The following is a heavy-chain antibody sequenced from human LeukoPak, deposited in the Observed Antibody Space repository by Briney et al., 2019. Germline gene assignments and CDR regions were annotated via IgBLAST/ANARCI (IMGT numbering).Heavy chain of an antibody. CDR1: GFTFSSYS. Sequence: GGSLGLSCAASGFTFSSYSMNWVRQAAGKGLEWVSSISSSRSYIYYADSVKGRFTISRDNAKNSLYLQMNSLRAEDTAVYYCAIDTWLMVRGGTPYYYGMDVWGQGTTITVSS. CDR3: AIDTWLMVRGGTPYYYGMDV. V-gene: IGHV3-21*01. CDR2: ISSSRSYI. J-gene: IGHJ6*02. D-gene: IGHD3-10*01.